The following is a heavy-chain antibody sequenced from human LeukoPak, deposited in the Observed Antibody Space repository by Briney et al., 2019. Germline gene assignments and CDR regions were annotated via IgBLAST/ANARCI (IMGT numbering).Heavy chain of an antibody. D-gene: IGHD3-10*01. V-gene: IGHV4-59*01. J-gene: IGHJ4*02. CDR3: ARVSTHNFYGSGTYYGDFDY. CDR1: GGSISLYS. Sequence: PSETLSLTCTVSGGSISLYSWSWIRQPPGKGLEWIGYFYNSGSKYNPPLESRVTISADTSKNQFSLKLTSVTAADTAVYYCARVSTHNFYGSGTYYGDFDYWGQGTLVTVSS. CDR2: FYNSGS.